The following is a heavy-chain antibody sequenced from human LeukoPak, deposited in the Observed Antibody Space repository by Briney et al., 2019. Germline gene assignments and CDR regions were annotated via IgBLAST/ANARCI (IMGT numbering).Heavy chain of an antibody. V-gene: IGHV3-48*03. CDR2: ISSSGSTI. Sequence: GGSLRLSCAASGFTFSSYEMNWVRQAPGKGLEWVSYISSSGSTIYYVDSVKGRFTISRDNAKNSLYLQMNSLRAEDTAVYYCARGANRTHSSGWCFDYWGQGTLVTVSS. J-gene: IGHJ4*02. D-gene: IGHD6-19*01. CDR3: ARGANRTHSSGWCFDY. CDR1: GFTFSSYE.